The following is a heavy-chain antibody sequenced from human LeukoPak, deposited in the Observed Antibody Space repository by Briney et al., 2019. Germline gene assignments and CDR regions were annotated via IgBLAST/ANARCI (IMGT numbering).Heavy chain of an antibody. D-gene: IGHD3-9*01. V-gene: IGHV1-69*13. J-gene: IGHJ1*01. CDR3: ARGNVLTGYHKYFQH. Sequence: SVKVSCKASGGTFSSYAISWVRQAPGQGLEWMGGIIPIFGTANYAQKFQGRVTITADESTGTAYMELSSLRSEDTAVYYCARGNVLTGYHKYFQHWGQGTLVTVSS. CDR2: IIPIFGTA. CDR1: GGTFSSYA.